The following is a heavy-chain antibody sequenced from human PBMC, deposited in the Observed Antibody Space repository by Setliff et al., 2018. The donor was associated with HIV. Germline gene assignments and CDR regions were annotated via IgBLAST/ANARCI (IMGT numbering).Heavy chain of an antibody. CDR2: ISFSGTT. J-gene: IGHJ4*02. Sequence: SETLSLTCAVYGGPLSGYFWSWSRQSPGKGLEWIGEISFSGTTNYNPSLKSRVTISIDTSKEWFSLQLTSVTRADTATYYCVRGGGEQYDFLSGHCTPGGDVWGQGTLVTVSS. CDR1: GGPLSGYF. CDR3: VRGGGEQYDFLSGHCTPGGDV. D-gene: IGHD3-3*01. V-gene: IGHV4-34*01.